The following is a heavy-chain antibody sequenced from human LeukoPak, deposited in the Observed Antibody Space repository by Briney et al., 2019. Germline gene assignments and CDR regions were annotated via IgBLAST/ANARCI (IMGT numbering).Heavy chain of an antibody. CDR1: GYTFTSYD. Sequence: ASVKVSCKASGYTFTSYDINWVRQATGQGLEWMGWMNPNSGNTGYAQKFQGRVTMTRSTSISTAYMELSNLRFEDTAVYYCTRSVRNGHIDYWGQGTLVTVPS. V-gene: IGHV1-8*01. CDR3: TRSVRNGHIDY. CDR2: MNPNSGNT. J-gene: IGHJ4*02. D-gene: IGHD2-21*01.